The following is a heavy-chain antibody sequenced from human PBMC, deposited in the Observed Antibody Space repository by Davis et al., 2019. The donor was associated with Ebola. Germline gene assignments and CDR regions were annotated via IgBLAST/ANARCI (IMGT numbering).Heavy chain of an antibody. J-gene: IGHJ4*02. V-gene: IGHV4-34*08. D-gene: IGHD6-19*01. Sequence: MPSETLSLTCGVSGGTFSDKNWSWIRQPPGKGLEWIGNVYFSGRTYYNPSLNSRVTISVDTSENHFSLNLNSVTAADTAMYYCARTGGSGWPKFLRPFDVWGQGMVSVSS. CDR2: VYFSGRT. CDR3: ARTGGSGWPKFLRPFDV. CDR1: GGTFSDKN.